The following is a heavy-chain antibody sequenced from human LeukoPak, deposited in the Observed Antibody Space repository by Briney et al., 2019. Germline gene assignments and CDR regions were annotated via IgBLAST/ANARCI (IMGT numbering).Heavy chain of an antibody. Sequence: GGSLRLSCAASGFNFTTYGTHWVRQAPGRGLEWVAVISNDGSNTYYGDSVKGRFTISSDASKNMLFLQMNSLKVEDTALYYCAKMSIDYDFWSAFDIWGQGTTVTVSS. CDR1: GFNFTTYG. D-gene: IGHD3-3*01. J-gene: IGHJ3*02. V-gene: IGHV3-30*18. CDR3: AKMSIDYDFWSAFDI. CDR2: ISNDGSNT.